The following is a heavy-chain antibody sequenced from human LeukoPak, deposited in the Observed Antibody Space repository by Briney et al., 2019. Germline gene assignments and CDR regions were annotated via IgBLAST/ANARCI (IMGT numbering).Heavy chain of an antibody. D-gene: IGHD1-26*01. CDR1: GFTFSSYA. V-gene: IGHV3-23*01. CDR2: ISGSGGST. J-gene: IGHJ4*02. Sequence: GGSLRLSCAASGFTFSSYAMSWVRQAPGKGLEWVSAISGSGGSTYYADSVKGRFTISRDNSKNTLYLRMNSLRAEDTAVYYCANTVLMGAINYFDYWGQGTLVTVSS. CDR3: ANTVLMGAINYFDY.